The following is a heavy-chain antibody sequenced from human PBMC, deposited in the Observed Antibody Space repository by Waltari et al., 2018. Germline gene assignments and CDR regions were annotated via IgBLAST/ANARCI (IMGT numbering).Heavy chain of an antibody. CDR1: GFTFSSYW. Sequence: EVQLVESGGGLVQPGGSLRLSCAASGFTFSSYWMSWVRQAPGKGLEGVANIKQDGSEKYYVDSVKGRFTISRDNAKNSLYLQMNSLRAEDTAVYYCASDSSGYYDAFDIWGQGTMVTVSS. J-gene: IGHJ3*02. D-gene: IGHD3-22*01. CDR2: IKQDGSEK. V-gene: IGHV3-7*01. CDR3: ASDSSGYYDAFDI.